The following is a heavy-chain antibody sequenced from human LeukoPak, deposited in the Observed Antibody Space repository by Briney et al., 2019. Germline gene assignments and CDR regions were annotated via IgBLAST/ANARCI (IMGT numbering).Heavy chain of an antibody. CDR3: ARDQGTSTTAPKRKGRFDP. CDR2: IWYDGSNK. CDR1: GFTFSNHG. V-gene: IGHV3-33*01. D-gene: IGHD1-1*01. Sequence: GRSLRLSCEASGFTFSNHGMHWVRQAPGKGLEWVALIWYDGSNKEYAESVKGRFTISRDNSKNTLYLQMNSLRDEDTAVYYCARDQGTSTTAPKRKGRFDPWGQGTLVTVSS. J-gene: IGHJ5*02.